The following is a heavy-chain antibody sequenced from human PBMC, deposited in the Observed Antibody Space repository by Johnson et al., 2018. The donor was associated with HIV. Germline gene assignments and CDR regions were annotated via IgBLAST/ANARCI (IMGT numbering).Heavy chain of an antibody. J-gene: IGHJ3*02. CDR2: INWNGGST. V-gene: IGHV3-20*04. CDR1: GFTFSDYY. D-gene: IGHD3-9*01. Sequence: VQLVESGGGLVKPGGSLRLSCAASGFTFSDYYMSWIRQAPGKGLEWVSGINWNGGSTGYADSVKGRFTISRDNAKNSLYLQMKSLRAEDTAVYYCAKDGPVLRYFDWSDAFDIWGQGTMVTVSS. CDR3: AKDGPVLRYFDWSDAFDI.